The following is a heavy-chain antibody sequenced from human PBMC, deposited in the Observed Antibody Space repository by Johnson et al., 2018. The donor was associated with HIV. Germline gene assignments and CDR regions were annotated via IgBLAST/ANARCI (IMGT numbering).Heavy chain of an antibody. CDR3: ARDYGDYAHDAFDI. CDR2: ISYDGSNK. Sequence: VQVVESGGGVVQPGRSLRLSCEGSGFTFSSFAIHWVRQAPGKGLEWVALISYDGSNKYYADSVKGRFTISRDNSKNTLYLQMNSLRAEDTAVYYCARDYGDYAHDAFDIWGQGTMVTVSS. V-gene: IGHV3-30-3*01. D-gene: IGHD4-17*01. CDR1: GFTFSSFA. J-gene: IGHJ3*02.